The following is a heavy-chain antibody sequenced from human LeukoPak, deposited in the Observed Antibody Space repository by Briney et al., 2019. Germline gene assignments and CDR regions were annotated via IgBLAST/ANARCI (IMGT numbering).Heavy chain of an antibody. CDR2: INHSGST. J-gene: IGHJ6*03. CDR1: GGSFSGYY. Sequence: SETLSLTCAVYGGSFSGYYWSWIRQPPGKGLEWIREINHSGSTNYNPSLKSRVTISVDTSKNQFSLKLSSVTAADTAVYYCARGPRGYDFWSGLASYMDVWGKGTTVTVSS. CDR3: ARGPRGYDFWSGLASYMDV. V-gene: IGHV4-34*01. D-gene: IGHD3-3*01.